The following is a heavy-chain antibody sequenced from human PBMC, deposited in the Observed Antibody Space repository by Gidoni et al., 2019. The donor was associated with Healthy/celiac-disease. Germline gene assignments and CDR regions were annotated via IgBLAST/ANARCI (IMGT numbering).Heavy chain of an antibody. CDR1: GFTFNTYS. CDR2: ISSSSSYI. V-gene: IGHV3-21*01. D-gene: IGHD2-2*01. J-gene: IGHJ4*02. CDR3: ARGQDIVVVPAAVDY. Sequence: EVQLVESGGGLVKPGGSLRLSCAASGFTFNTYSMNWVRQAPGKGLEWVSSISSSSSYIYYADSVKGRFTISRDNAKNSLYLQMNSLRAEDTAVYYCARGQDIVVVPAAVDYWGQGTLVTVSS.